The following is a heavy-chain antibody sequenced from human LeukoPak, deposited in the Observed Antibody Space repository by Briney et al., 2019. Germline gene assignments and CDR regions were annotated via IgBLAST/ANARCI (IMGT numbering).Heavy chain of an antibody. CDR3: ARDMPHNCFDP. D-gene: IGHD2-2*01. Sequence: GASVKVSCKASGASFTNYYIHWVRQAPGQGLEWVGLIYPGGGWTNYAQKFQGRVTMTTDTSTGTVYMELSSLRPEDTAVYYCARDMPHNCFDPWGQGTLVTVSP. CDR2: IYPGGGWT. J-gene: IGHJ5*02. CDR1: GASFTNYY. V-gene: IGHV1-46*01.